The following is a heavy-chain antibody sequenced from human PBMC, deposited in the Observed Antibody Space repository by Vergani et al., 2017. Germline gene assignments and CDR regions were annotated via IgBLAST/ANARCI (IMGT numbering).Heavy chain of an antibody. CDR2: IYSGGST. J-gene: IGHJ4*02. D-gene: IGHD1-7*01. Sequence: EVQLVESGGGLVQPGGSLRLSCAASGFTVSSNYMSWVRQAPGKGLEWVSVIYSGGSTYYADSVKGRFTISRDNSKNTRYLQMNSLRAEDTAVYYCARDPGNRITGTQYYFDYWGQGTLVTVSS. CDR1: GFTVSSNY. CDR3: ARDPGNRITGTQYYFDY. V-gene: IGHV3-66*01.